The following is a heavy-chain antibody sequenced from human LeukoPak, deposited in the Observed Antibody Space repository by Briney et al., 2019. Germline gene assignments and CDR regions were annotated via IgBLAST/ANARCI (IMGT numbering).Heavy chain of an antibody. CDR2: ISGSGGST. V-gene: IGHV3-23*01. Sequence: GGSLRLSCAASGFTFSSYAMSWVRQAPGKGLEWVSAISGSGGSTYYADSVKGRFTISRDNSKNTLYLQMNSLRAEDTAVYYCARDYYDSGSYGGISFDYWGQGTLVTVSS. CDR1: GFTFSSYA. CDR3: ARDYYDSGSYGGISFDY. D-gene: IGHD3-10*01. J-gene: IGHJ4*02.